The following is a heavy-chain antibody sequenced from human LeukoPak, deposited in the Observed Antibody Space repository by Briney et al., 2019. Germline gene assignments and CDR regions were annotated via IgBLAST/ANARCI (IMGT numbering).Heavy chain of an antibody. Sequence: SETLSLTCSVSGGSISFYYWGWIRQPPGKGLEWIGSIYYSGSTYYNPSLKSRVTISVDTSRNQFSLKLSSVTAADTAVYFCARGGRYMSASWYRSVYYYMDVWGKGTTVTVSS. V-gene: IGHV4-39*07. CDR1: GGSISFYY. CDR2: IYYSGST. CDR3: ARGGRYMSASWYRSVYYYMDV. J-gene: IGHJ6*03. D-gene: IGHD6-13*01.